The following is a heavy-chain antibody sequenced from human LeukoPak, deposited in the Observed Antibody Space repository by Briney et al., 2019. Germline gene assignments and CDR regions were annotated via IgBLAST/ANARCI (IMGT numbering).Heavy chain of an antibody. Sequence: ASVKVSCKASGGTFSSYAISWVRQAPGQGLEWMGRIIPIFGTANYAQKFQGRVTITTDESTSTAYMELSSLRSEDTAVYYCARKMVRENQNFDYWGQGTLVTVSS. D-gene: IGHD3-10*01. V-gene: IGHV1-69*05. J-gene: IGHJ4*02. CDR3: ARKMVRENQNFDY. CDR2: IIPIFGTA. CDR1: GGTFSSYA.